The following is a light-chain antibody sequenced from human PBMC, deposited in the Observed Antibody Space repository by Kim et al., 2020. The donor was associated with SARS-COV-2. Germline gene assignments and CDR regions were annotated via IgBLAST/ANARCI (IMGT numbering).Light chain of an antibody. J-gene: IGKJ3*01. CDR1: QSVSSRY. CDR3: QQYVSSPVT. V-gene: IGKV3-20*01. CDR2: GAS. Sequence: EIVLTQSPGTLSLSPGERATLSCRASQSVSSRYFAWYQQKAGQAPRLLISGASNRATGIPDRFSGSGSGTDFTLTISRLEPEDFAVYYCQQYVSSPVTFGPGTKVDIK.